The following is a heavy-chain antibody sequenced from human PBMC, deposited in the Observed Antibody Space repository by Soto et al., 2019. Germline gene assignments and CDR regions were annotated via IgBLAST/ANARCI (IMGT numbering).Heavy chain of an antibody. CDR2: ISYDGSNK. Sequence: QVQLVESGGGVVQPGRSLRLSCAASGFTFSSYGMHWVRQAPGKGLEWVAVISYDGSNKYYADSVKGRFTISRDNSKNTLYLQMNSLRAEDTAVYYCAKGWYYDSSGYYNYYSGMDVWGQGTTVTVSS. V-gene: IGHV3-30*18. J-gene: IGHJ6*02. D-gene: IGHD3-22*01. CDR3: AKGWYYDSSGYYNYYSGMDV. CDR1: GFTFSSYG.